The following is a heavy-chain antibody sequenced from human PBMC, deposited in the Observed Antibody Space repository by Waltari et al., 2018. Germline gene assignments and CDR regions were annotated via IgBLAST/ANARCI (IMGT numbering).Heavy chain of an antibody. D-gene: IGHD1-26*01. Sequence: QVQLQESGPGLVKPSETLSLTCAVSGYSISSGYYWGWIRQPPGKGLEWIGSIYHSGRTYYNPALKSRVTISVDTSKNQFSLKLSSVTAADTAVYYCARVGATYYFDYWGQGTLVTVSS. CDR3: ARVGATYYFDY. J-gene: IGHJ4*02. CDR2: IYHSGRT. V-gene: IGHV4-38-2*01. CDR1: GYSISSGYY.